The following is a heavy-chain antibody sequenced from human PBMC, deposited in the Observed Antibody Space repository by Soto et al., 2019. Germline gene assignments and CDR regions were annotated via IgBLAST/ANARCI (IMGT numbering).Heavy chain of an antibody. CDR2: MNAGVGNT. D-gene: IGHD5-18*01. J-gene: IGHJ4*02. CDR3: ARDTGYTFGSLNY. CDR1: GYTFTDYA. Sequence: HVELVQSGADVKKPGASVTISCKASGYTFTDYALHWVRQAPGQRLEWMGWMNAGVGNTLYSQAFQGRITITRYTSASSVYVELNSLKSEDTAIYYCARDTGYTFGSLNYWGPGTLVIVSS. V-gene: IGHV1-3*01.